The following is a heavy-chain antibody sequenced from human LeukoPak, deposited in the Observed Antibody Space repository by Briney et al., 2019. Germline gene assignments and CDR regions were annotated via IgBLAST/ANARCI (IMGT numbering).Heavy chain of an antibody. CDR2: ISSSGSTI. Sequence: GGSLRLSCAASGFTFSSYEMNWVRQAPGKGLEWVSYISSSGSTIYYADSVKGRFTISRDNAKNSLYLQMNSLRAEDTAVYYCASLYSSGWYGGGIVRTMDVWGQGTTVTVSS. V-gene: IGHV3-48*03. CDR1: GFTFSSYE. J-gene: IGHJ6*02. CDR3: ASLYSSGWYGGGIVRTMDV. D-gene: IGHD6-13*01.